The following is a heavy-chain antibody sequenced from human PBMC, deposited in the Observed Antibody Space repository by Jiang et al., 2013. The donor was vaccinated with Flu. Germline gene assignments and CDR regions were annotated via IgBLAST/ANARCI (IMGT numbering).Heavy chain of an antibody. CDR3: ARQGIAAAGLDY. CDR1: GGSISSSSYY. V-gene: IGHV4-39*01. CDR2: IYYSGST. Sequence: SLTCAVSGGSISSSSYYWGWIRQPPGKGLEWIGSIYYSGSTYYNPSLKSRVTISVDTSKNQFSLKLSSVTAADTAVYYCARQGIAAAGLDYWGQGTLVTVSS. D-gene: IGHD6-13*01. J-gene: IGHJ4*02.